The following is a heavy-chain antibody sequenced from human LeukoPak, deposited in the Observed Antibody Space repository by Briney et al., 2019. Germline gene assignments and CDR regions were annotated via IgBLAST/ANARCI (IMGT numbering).Heavy chain of an antibody. CDR2: IYYSGST. Sequence: SETLSLTCTVSGGSISSYYWSWIRQPPGKGLEWIGYIYYSGSTNCNPSLKSRVTISIDTSKNQFSLKLSSVTAADTAVYYCARPKYSGSYYPFDYWGQGTLVTVSS. V-gene: IGHV4-59*08. J-gene: IGHJ4*02. CDR3: ARPKYSGSYYPFDY. D-gene: IGHD1-26*01. CDR1: GGSISSYY.